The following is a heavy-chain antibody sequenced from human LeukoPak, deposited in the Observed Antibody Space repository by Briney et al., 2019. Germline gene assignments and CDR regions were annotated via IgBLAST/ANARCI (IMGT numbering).Heavy chain of an antibody. J-gene: IGHJ4*02. CDR3: AKGLWFGELLLGGSFDY. V-gene: IGHV3-9*01. CDR1: GFTFVDYA. CDR2: ISWNSGSI. D-gene: IGHD3-10*01. Sequence: PGRSLRLSCAASGFTFVDYAMHWVRQAPGKGLEWVSGISWNSGSIGYADSVKGRFTISRDNAKNSLYLQMNSLRAEDTALYYCAKGLWFGELLLGGSFDYWGQGTLVTVSS.